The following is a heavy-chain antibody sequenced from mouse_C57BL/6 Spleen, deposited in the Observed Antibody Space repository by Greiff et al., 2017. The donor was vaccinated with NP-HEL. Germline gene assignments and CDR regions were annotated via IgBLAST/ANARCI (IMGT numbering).Heavy chain of an antibody. V-gene: IGHV1-18*01. CDR3: ARSPLYYSPYAMDY. CDR1: GYTFTDYN. D-gene: IGHD2-12*01. Sequence: EVQLVESGPELVKPGASVKIPCKASGYTFTDYNMDWVKQSHGKSLEWIGDINPNNGGTIYNQKFKGKATLTVDKSSSTAYMELRSLTSEDTAVYYCARSPLYYSPYAMDYWGQGTSVTVSS. J-gene: IGHJ4*01. CDR2: INPNNGGT.